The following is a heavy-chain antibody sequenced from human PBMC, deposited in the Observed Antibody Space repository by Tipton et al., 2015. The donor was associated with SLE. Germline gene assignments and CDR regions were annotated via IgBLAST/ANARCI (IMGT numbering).Heavy chain of an antibody. CDR2: ISADGGVT. J-gene: IGHJ6*03. Sequence: SLRLSCAASEFTFSNYHMSWVRQAPGKGLEWVSLISADGGVTFYADSVKGRFTISRDNSKNTLYLQMNSLRAEDTAVYYCARDSFWSGYYYYYYYMDVWGKGTTVTVSS. CDR3: ARDSFWSGYYYYYYYMDV. D-gene: IGHD3-3*01. CDR1: EFTFSNYH. V-gene: IGHV3-23*01.